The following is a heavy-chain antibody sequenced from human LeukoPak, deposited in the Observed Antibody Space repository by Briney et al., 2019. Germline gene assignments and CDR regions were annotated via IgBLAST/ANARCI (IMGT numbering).Heavy chain of an antibody. V-gene: IGHV4-61*01. CDR1: GGSFSSGSYY. D-gene: IGHD3-10*01. CDR2: IYYSGST. J-gene: IGHJ4*02. CDR3: AIMVRGVKKEPIDY. Sequence: PSETLSLTCTVSGGSFSSGSYYWRWLRQPPGKGLEWIGYIYYSGSTNYNPSLKSRVTISVDTSKNQFSLKLSSVTAADTAVYYCAIMVRGVKKEPIDYWGQGTLVTVSA.